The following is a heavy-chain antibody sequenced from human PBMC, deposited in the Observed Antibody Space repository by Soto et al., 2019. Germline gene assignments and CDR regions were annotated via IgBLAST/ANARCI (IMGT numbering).Heavy chain of an antibody. CDR3: ARGNVACGGDCYSV. J-gene: IGHJ6*02. CDR2: MYYSGRT. Sequence: PSETQSLTCTVSGGSIRRSSFYWGWIRQPPGKGLECIVIMYYSGRTYYNPSLKSRVTISVDASKNQFSLKLSSVTAADTAVYYCARGNVACGGDCYSVWGQGTTVTVSS. D-gene: IGHD2-21*02. CDR1: GGSIRRSSFY. V-gene: IGHV4-39*01.